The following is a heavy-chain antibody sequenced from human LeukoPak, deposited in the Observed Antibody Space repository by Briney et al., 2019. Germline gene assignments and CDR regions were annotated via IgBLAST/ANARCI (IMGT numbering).Heavy chain of an antibody. D-gene: IGHD6-25*01. V-gene: IGHV3-23*01. CDR1: GFTLSSYA. J-gene: IGHJ4*02. CDR2: IRDSDGRT. CDR3: AKSGNTETVDY. Sequence: PGGSLRLSCAASGFTLSSYAMSWVRQTPGKGLECVSTIRDSDGRTYYADSVEGRFTIPRDNSTNTLYLQMNSLRAGDTAIYYCAKSGNTETVDYWGQGTLVTVSS.